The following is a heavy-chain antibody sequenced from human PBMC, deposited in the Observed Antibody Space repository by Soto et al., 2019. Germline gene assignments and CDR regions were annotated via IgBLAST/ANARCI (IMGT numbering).Heavy chain of an antibody. D-gene: IGHD2-21*02. V-gene: IGHV3-7*05. CDR1: GFTFSSYW. Sequence: EVQLVESGGGLVQPGGSLRLSCAASGFTFSSYWMSWVRQAPGKGLEWVANIKQDGSEKYYVDSVKGRFTISRDNAKNSLYLQMNSLRAEDTAVYYCARDRVGGGDCYSISHYYYYGMDVWGQGTTVTVSS. J-gene: IGHJ6*02. CDR3: ARDRVGGGDCYSISHYYYYGMDV. CDR2: IKQDGSEK.